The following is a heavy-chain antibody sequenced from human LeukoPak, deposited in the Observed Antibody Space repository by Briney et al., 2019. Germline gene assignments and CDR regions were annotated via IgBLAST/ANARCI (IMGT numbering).Heavy chain of an antibody. J-gene: IGHJ4*02. V-gene: IGHV4-59*08. D-gene: IGHD6-6*01. CDR1: GGSISSYY. CDR3: ARGYSSSSGRPDY. Sequence: SETLSLTCTVPGGSISSYYWSWIRQPPGKGLEWIGYIYYSGSTNYNPSLKSRVTISVDTSKKQFSLKLSSVTAADTAVYYCARGYSSSSGRPDYWGQGTLVTVSS. CDR2: IYYSGST.